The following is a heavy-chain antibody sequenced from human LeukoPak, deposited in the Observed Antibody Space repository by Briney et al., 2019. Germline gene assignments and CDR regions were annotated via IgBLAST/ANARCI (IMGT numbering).Heavy chain of an antibody. CDR3: ARSYSSSWYSYFDY. J-gene: IGHJ4*02. CDR1: GGTFSSYA. Sequence: SVKVSCKASGGTFSSYAISWVRQARGQGLEWMGGIIPIFGTANYAQKFQGRVTITADESTSTAYMELSSLRSEDTAVYYCARSYSSSWYSYFDYWGQGTLVTVSS. V-gene: IGHV1-69*13. D-gene: IGHD6-13*01. CDR2: IIPIFGTA.